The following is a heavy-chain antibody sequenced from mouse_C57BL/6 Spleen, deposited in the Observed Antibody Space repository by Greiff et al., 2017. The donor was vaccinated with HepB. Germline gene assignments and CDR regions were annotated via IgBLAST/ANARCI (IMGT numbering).Heavy chain of an antibody. CDR1: GFTFSNYW. Sequence: EVKLQESGGGLVQPGGSMKLSCVASGFTFSNYWMNWVRQSPEKGLEWVAQIRLKSDNYATHYAESVKGRFTISRDDSKSSVYLQMNNLRAEDTGIYYCTLGPEGFAYWGQGTLVTVSA. CDR3: TLGPEGFAY. J-gene: IGHJ3*01. CDR2: IRLKSDNYAT. V-gene: IGHV6-3*01.